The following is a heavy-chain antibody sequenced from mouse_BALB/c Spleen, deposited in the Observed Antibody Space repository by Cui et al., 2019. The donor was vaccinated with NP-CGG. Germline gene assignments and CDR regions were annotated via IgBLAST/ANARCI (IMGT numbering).Heavy chain of an antibody. V-gene: IGHV1-72*01. CDR3: ARYDYYGSSYFDY. Sequence: YTFASYLMHWVKQRPGRGLEWIGRIDPNSGGTKYNEKFKSKATLTVDKPSSTAYLQLSSLTSEDSAVYYCARYDYYGSSYFDYWGQGTTLTVSS. D-gene: IGHD1-1*01. CDR1: YTFASYL. CDR2: IDPNSGGT. J-gene: IGHJ2*01.